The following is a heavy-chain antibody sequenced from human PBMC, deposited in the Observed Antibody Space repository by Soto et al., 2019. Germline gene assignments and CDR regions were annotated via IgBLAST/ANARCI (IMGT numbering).Heavy chain of an antibody. V-gene: IGHV1-18*01. CDR2: ISAYNGNT. Sequence: QVQLVQSGAEVKKPGASVKVSCKASGYTFTSYGISWVRQAPGQGLEWLGWISAYNGNTNYAQKLQGRVTMTTDTATSTAYMEQRSLRSDDTAVYYCARCFRETGLTYYYNYGMDVWGQGTTVTVSS. CDR1: GYTFTSYG. J-gene: IGHJ6*02. CDR3: ARCFRETGLTYYYNYGMDV.